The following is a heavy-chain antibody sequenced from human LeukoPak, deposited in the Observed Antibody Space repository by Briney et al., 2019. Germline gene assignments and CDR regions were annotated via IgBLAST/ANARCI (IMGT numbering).Heavy chain of an antibody. CDR1: GFTFSSNA. CDR2: ISGSGGTT. J-gene: IGHJ4*02. Sequence: PGGSLRLSCAASGFTFSSNAMGWVRQAPGKGLEWVSDISGSGGTTYYADSVKGRFTISRDNSKNTLYLQMNSLRAEDTAVYYCAKKLAYRDDYWGQGTLVTVSS. D-gene: IGHD3-16*02. CDR3: AKKLAYRDDY. V-gene: IGHV3-23*01.